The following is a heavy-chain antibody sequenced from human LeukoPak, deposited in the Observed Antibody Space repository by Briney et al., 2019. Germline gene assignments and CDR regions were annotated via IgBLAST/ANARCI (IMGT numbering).Heavy chain of an antibody. CDR2: ISGSGGST. Sequence: PGGSLRLSCAASGFTFSGYAMSWVRQAPGKGLEWVSAISGSGGSTYYADSVKGRFTISRDNSKNTLYLQMNSLRAEDTAVYYCAKDKEGIAVAGTPIDYWGQGTLVTVSS. CDR3: AKDKEGIAVAGTPIDY. CDR1: GFTFSGYA. V-gene: IGHV3-23*01. D-gene: IGHD6-19*01. J-gene: IGHJ4*02.